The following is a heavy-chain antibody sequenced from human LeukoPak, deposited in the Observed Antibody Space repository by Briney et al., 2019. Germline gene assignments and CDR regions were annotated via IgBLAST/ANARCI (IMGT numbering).Heavy chain of an antibody. CDR3: AKPPSTKNNWKDGLSYY. V-gene: IGHV3-66*01. CDR1: GFTVSSNY. CDR2: IYSSGST. J-gene: IGHJ4*02. Sequence: GGSLRLSCAASGFTVSSNYMSWVRQAPGKGLEWVSVIYSSGSTYYADSVKGRFTISRDNSKNTLYLQVNSLRAEDTAVHYCAKPPSTKNNWKDGLSYYWGQGTLVTVSS. D-gene: IGHD1-20*01.